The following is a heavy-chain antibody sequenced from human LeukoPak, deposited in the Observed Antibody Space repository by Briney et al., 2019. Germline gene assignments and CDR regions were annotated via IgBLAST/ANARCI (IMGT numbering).Heavy chain of an antibody. D-gene: IGHD6-19*01. CDR1: GGSFSGYY. J-gene: IGHJ6*02. CDR3: ARGMVGAVAGSGQPKYGMDV. Sequence: SVTLSLTCAVYGGSFSGYYWSWIRQPPGKGLEWIGEINHSGSTNYNPSLKSRVTISVDTSKNQFSLKLSSVTAADTAVYYCARGMVGAVAGSGQPKYGMDVWGQGTTVTVSS. V-gene: IGHV4-34*01. CDR2: INHSGST.